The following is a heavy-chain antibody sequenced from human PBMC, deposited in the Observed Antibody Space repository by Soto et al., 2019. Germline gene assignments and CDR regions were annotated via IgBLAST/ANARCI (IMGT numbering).Heavy chain of an antibody. CDR3: ARERRYCSGGSCYWFDY. D-gene: IGHD2-15*01. CDR1: GYTFTSYG. CDR2: ISAYNGNT. J-gene: IGHJ4*02. Sequence: ASVKVSCKASGYTFTSYGISWVRQAPGQGLEWMGWISAYNGNTNYAQKLQGRVTMTTDTSTSTAYMELSRLRSDDTAVYYCARERRYCSGGSCYWFDYWGQGTLVTVSS. V-gene: IGHV1-18*01.